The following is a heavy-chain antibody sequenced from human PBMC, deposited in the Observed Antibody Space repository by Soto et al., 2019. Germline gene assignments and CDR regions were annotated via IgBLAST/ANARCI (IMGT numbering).Heavy chain of an antibody. J-gene: IGHJ4*02. V-gene: IGHV3-15*07. CDR3: STDGPWAATDY. Sequence: GGSLRLSCAASGFTFTNAWMNWVRQAPGRGLEWVGRINPKTEGGTADYAAPVKGRFTISRDDSENTLYSQMNSLKTEDTALYYCSTDGPWAATDYWGQGTLVTVSS. CDR1: GFTFTNAW. CDR2: INPKTEGGTA. D-gene: IGHD2-15*01.